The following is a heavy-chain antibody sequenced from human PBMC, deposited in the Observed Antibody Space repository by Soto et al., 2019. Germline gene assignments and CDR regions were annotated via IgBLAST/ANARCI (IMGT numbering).Heavy chain of an antibody. CDR3: AKETYSGPLDY. J-gene: IGHJ4*02. V-gene: IGHV3-30*18. CDR2: ISYDGSNK. CDR1: GFTFSSYG. Sequence: QVQLVESGGGVVQPGRSLRLSCAASGFTFSSYGMHWVRQAPGKGLEWVAVISYDGSNKYYADSVKGRCTLSRDNSKSTLYLQMNSLRAEDTAVYYCAKETYSGPLDYWGQGTLVTVSS. D-gene: IGHD2-15*01.